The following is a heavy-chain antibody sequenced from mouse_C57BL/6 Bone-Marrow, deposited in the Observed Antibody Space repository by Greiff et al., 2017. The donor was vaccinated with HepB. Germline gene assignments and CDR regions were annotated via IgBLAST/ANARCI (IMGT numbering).Heavy chain of an antibody. Sequence: VQLQQSGAELARPGASVKLSCKASGYTFTSYCISWVKQSTGQGLEWIGDINPRSGNTYYNEKFKGKATLTADNSSSTAYMELRSLTSEDSAVYFCARNVQHDYAMDYWGQGTSVTVSS. CDR1: GYTFTSYC. CDR3: ARNVQHDYAMDY. J-gene: IGHJ4*01. CDR2: INPRSGNT. V-gene: IGHV1-81*01.